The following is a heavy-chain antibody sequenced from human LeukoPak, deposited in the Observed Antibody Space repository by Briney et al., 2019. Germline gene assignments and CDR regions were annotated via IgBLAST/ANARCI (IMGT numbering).Heavy chain of an antibody. D-gene: IGHD3-22*01. CDR2: ISAGDGDSP. CDR3: AKFKGHYYYDSSGFCDN. CDR1: GFTFRNLA. V-gene: IGHV3-23*01. Sequence: GGSLRLSCAASGFTFRNLAMGWVRQSPGKGLEWVSVISAGDGDSPYYADSVKGRFSFSRDNSNYTLHLQMNSLRVEDTAVFYCAKFKGHYYYDSSGFCDNWGQGTLVTVSS. J-gene: IGHJ4*02.